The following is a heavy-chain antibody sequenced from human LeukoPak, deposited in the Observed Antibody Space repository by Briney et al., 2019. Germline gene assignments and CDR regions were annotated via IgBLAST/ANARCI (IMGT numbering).Heavy chain of an antibody. J-gene: IGHJ6*02. V-gene: IGHV4-59*01. CDR2: IYNSVST. CDR1: GGSFSGYY. CDR3: VRDLVATIDHYYYGMDV. D-gene: IGHD5-12*01. Sequence: PSETLSLTCAVYGGSFSGYYWSWIRQPPGKGLEWIGYIYNSVSTNYNPSLKSRVTISVDTSKNQLSLKLSSVTAADTAVYYCVRDLVATIDHYYYGMDVWGQGTTVTVSS.